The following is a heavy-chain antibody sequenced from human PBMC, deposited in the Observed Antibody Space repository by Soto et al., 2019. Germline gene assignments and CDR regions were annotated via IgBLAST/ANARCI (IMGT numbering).Heavy chain of an antibody. CDR3: ARESLAAAGTNFFDY. CDR1: GFTFSSYS. V-gene: IGHV3-48*02. D-gene: IGHD6-13*01. Sequence: GGSLRLSCAASGFTFSSYSMNWVRQAPGKGLEWVSYISSSSSTIYYADSVKGRFTISRDNTKNSLYLQMNSLRDEDTAVYYCARESLAAAGTNFFDYLGQGTLVTVSS. J-gene: IGHJ4*02. CDR2: ISSSSSTI.